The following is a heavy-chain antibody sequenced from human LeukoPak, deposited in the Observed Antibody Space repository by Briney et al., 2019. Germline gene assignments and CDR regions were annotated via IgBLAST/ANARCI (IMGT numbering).Heavy chain of an antibody. V-gene: IGHV3-74*01. CDR2: INSDGSSA. Sequence: GGSLRLSCAASGFTFSSYWMHWVRQAPGKGLVWVSRINSDGSSASYADSVKGRFTISRDNAKNTLYLQMNSLRAEDTAVYYCARWIAAAGYYFDYWGQGTLVTVSS. D-gene: IGHD6-13*01. CDR1: GFTFSSYW. CDR3: ARWIAAAGYYFDY. J-gene: IGHJ4*02.